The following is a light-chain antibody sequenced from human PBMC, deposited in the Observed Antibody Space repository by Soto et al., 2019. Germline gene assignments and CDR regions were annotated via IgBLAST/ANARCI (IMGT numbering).Light chain of an antibody. CDR2: VNGDGSH. V-gene: IGLV4-69*01. Sequence: QSVLTQSPSASASLGASVKLTCTLSRGHSIFAIAWHQQQPEKGPRYLMKVNGDGSHNKGDGIPDRFSGSSSGAERYLTISSLQSEDGADYYCQTWATGIRVFGGGTKLTVL. CDR1: RGHSIFA. CDR3: QTWATGIRV. J-gene: IGLJ3*02.